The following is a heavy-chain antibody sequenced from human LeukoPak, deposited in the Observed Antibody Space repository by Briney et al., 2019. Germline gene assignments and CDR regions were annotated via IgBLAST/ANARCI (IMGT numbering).Heavy chain of an antibody. V-gene: IGHV3-23*01. CDR2: ISCTCGST. D-gene: IGHD7-27*01. Sequence: GGSLRLSCAASGFSFSSYARSWFRQAPGKGLEWVSSISCTCGSTYYADSVKGLFTISRDNSKNMLYLQMNSLRAEDTAVYYCAKSNSLGAFDIWGKGTMVTVSS. CDR1: GFSFSSYA. J-gene: IGHJ3*02. CDR3: AKSNSLGAFDI.